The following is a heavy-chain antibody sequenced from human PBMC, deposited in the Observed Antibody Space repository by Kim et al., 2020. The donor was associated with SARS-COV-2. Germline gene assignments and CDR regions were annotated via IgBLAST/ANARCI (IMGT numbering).Heavy chain of an antibody. CDR1: GFTFSSYS. CDR3: ASDTGYSSSGAAGGGYYFDY. Sequence: GGSLRLSCAASGFTFSSYSMNWVRQAPGKGLEWVSSITSSSSYIYYADSVKGRFTISRDNAKNSLYLQMNSLRAEDTAVYYCASDTGYSSSGAAGGGYYFDYWGQGTLVTVSS. D-gene: IGHD6-13*01. CDR2: ITSSSSYI. V-gene: IGHV3-21*01. J-gene: IGHJ4*02.